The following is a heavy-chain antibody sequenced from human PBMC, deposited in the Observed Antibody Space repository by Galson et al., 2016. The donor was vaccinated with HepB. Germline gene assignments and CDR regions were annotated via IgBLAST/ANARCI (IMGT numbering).Heavy chain of an antibody. Sequence: QSGAEVKKPGESLRISCQGSANTFTSYWIAWVRQMPGKGLQWMGTIDPSDSYIPYSPSFQGHVTISVDKSISTAYLQWSSLKASDTAMYYCASYYCGSTDCYLEDYWGQGTLVTVSS. V-gene: IGHV5-10-1*01. D-gene: IGHD2-2*01. CDR2: IDPSDSYI. CDR1: ANTFTSYW. CDR3: ASYYCGSTDCYLEDY. J-gene: IGHJ4*02.